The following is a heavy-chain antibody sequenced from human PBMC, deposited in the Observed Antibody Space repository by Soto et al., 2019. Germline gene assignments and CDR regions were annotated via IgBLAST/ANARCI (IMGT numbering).Heavy chain of an antibody. CDR1: GGSFSGYY. D-gene: IGHD2-15*01. V-gene: IGHV4-34*01. Sequence: QVQLQQWGAGLLKPSETLSLTCAVYGGSFSGYYWSWIRQPPGKGLEWIGEINHSGSTNYNPSLKSRVTISVDTSKNQFSLKVSSVTAADTVVYYCARGGGGDIVVVVAAQGAFDIWGQGTMVTVSS. CDR3: ARGGGGDIVVVVAAQGAFDI. J-gene: IGHJ3*02. CDR2: INHSGST.